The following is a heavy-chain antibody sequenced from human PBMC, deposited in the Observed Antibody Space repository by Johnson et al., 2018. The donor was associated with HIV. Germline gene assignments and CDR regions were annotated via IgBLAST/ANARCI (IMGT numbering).Heavy chain of an antibody. V-gene: IGHV3-23*04. D-gene: IGHD3-22*01. CDR1: GFTFSSYA. CDR3: AGDYYDSSADYYQDVESAFDI. CDR2: ISGNGGTT. J-gene: IGHJ3*02. Sequence: VQLVESGGGLVQPGGSLRLSCAASGFTFSSYAMSWVRQAPGKGLEWVSVISGNGGTTYYADSVKGRFTISRDNSKNTLYLQMNSLRPEDTAVYYCAGDYYDSSADYYQDVESAFDIWGQGTTVTVSS.